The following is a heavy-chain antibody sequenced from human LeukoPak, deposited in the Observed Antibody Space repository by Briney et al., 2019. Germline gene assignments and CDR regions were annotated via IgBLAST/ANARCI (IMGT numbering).Heavy chain of an antibody. CDR2: IYYSGST. Sequence: SETLSLTCTVSGGSISSSSYYWGWIRQPPGKGLEWIGSIYYSGSTYYNPSLKSRVTISVDTSKNQFSLKLSSVTAADTAVYYCARLRGIAVADIWGQGTMVTVSS. CDR3: ARLRGIAVADI. J-gene: IGHJ3*02. V-gene: IGHV4-39*01. D-gene: IGHD6-19*01. CDR1: GGSISSSSYY.